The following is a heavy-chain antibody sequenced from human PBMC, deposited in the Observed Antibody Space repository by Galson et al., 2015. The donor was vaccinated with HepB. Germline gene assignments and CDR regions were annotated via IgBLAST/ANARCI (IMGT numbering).Heavy chain of an antibody. J-gene: IGHJ6*02. CDR1: GFTFSNAW. V-gene: IGHV3-15*01. CDR3: TTDGDIVVVVAANHYYYGMDV. CDR2: IKSKTDGGTT. Sequence: SLRLSCAASGFTFSNAWMSWVRQAPGKGLEWVGRIKSKTDGGTTDYAAPVKGRFTISRDDSKNTLYLQMNSLKTEDTAVYYCTTDGDIVVVVAANHYYYGMDVWGQGTTVTVSS. D-gene: IGHD2-15*01.